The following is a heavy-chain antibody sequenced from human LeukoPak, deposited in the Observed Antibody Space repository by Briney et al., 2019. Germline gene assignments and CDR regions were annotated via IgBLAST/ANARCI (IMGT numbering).Heavy chain of an antibody. J-gene: IGHJ4*02. Sequence: GESLKISCNGFGNSFTSYWIGWVRQMPGKGLEWMGIIYPPDSNTKYSPSFQGQVTISADKSISTAYLRWSSLKASDTAMYYCARTNRGALFDSWGQGTLVTVSS. CDR2: IYPPDSNT. CDR3: ARTNRGALFDS. V-gene: IGHV5-51*01. D-gene: IGHD1-14*01. CDR1: GNSFTSYW.